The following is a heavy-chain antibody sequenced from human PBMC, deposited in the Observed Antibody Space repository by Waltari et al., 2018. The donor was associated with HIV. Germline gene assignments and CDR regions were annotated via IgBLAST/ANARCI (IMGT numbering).Heavy chain of an antibody. Sequence: QVQLVESGGGVVQPGRSLRLSCAASGLTFSSYGMHWVRQAPGKGLEWGEVISYEGSNKDYADAVKGRFTISRDNSKNKLYLQMSSLRAEDTAVYYCAKDKDSTVTTIFYYYGMDVWGQGTTVTVSS. V-gene: IGHV3-30*18. J-gene: IGHJ6*02. CDR1: GLTFSSYG. D-gene: IGHD4-17*01. CDR2: ISYEGSNK. CDR3: AKDKDSTVTTIFYYYGMDV.